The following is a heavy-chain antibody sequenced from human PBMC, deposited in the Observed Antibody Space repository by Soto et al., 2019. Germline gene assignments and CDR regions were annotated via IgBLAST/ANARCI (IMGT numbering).Heavy chain of an antibody. V-gene: IGHV3-33*01. J-gene: IGHJ6*02. CDR3: ARDPSKSSSWADYYYGMDV. D-gene: IGHD6-13*01. CDR1: GFTFSSYG. CDR2: IWYDGSNK. Sequence: GGSLRLSCAASGFTFSSYGMHWVRQAPGKGLEWVAVIWYDGSNKYYADSVKGRFTISRDNSKNTLYLQMNSLRAEDTAVYYCARDPSKSSSWADYYYGMDVWGQGTTVTVSS.